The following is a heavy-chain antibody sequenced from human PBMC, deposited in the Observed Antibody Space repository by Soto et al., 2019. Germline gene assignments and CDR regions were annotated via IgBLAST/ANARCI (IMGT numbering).Heavy chain of an antibody. V-gene: IGHV3-30-3*01. CDR3: ARPGYDFWSGGSDWCYYGMDV. D-gene: IGHD3-3*01. Sequence: QAQLVESGGGVVQPGRSLRLSCAASGFTFSSYAMHWVRQAPGKGLEWVAVISYDGSNKYYADSVKGRFTISRDNSKNTLYLQMNSLRAEDTAVYYCARPGYDFWSGGSDWCYYGMDVWGQGTTVTVSS. CDR1: GFTFSSYA. J-gene: IGHJ6*02. CDR2: ISYDGSNK.